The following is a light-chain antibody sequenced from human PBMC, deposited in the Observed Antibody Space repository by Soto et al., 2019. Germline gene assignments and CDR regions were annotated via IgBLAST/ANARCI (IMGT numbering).Light chain of an antibody. V-gene: IGLV2-8*01. CDR1: SNDVGGYNY. J-gene: IGLJ2*01. Sequence: QSALTQPPSASGSPGQSVTISCTGTSNDVGGYNYVSWYQQHPGKAPKVMIYEVSKRPSGVPNRFSGSKSDNTASLTVSGLQAEDEADYYCSSYAGSNKFVVFGGGTQLTVL. CDR3: SSYAGSNKFVV. CDR2: EVS.